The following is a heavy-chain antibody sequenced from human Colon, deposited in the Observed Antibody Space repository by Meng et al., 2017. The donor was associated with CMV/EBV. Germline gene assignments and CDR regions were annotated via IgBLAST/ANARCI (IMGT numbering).Heavy chain of an antibody. V-gene: IGHV3-53*01. Sequence: GGSLRLSCKASGFNVTNKWMSWVRQAPGKGLEWVGVSYGAGPTDSAGSAKGRFTISRDNSKNTVFLQMSSLRADDTGIYYCAKIRKGGYCTGGSCFDTWGQGTQVTVSS. D-gene: IGHD2-8*02. CDR3: AKIRKGGYCTGGSCFDT. CDR1: GFNVTNKW. CDR2: SYGAGPT. J-gene: IGHJ5*02.